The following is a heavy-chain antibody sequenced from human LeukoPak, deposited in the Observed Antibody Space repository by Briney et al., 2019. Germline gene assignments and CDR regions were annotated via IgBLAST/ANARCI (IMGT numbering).Heavy chain of an antibody. CDR2: IIPILGIA. J-gene: IGHJ6*02. D-gene: IGHD2-8*01. CDR3: ARETSVSLGYYYYGMDV. Sequence: ASVKVSCKASGGTFSSYAISWVRQAPGQGLEWMGRIIPILGIANYAQKFQGRVTITADKSTSTAYMELSSLRSEDTAVYYCARETSVSLGYYYYGMDVWGQGTTVTVSS. CDR1: GGTFSSYA. V-gene: IGHV1-69*04.